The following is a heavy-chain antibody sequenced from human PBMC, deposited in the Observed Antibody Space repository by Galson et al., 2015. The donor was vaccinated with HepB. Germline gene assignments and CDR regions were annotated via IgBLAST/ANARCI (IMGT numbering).Heavy chain of an antibody. Sequence: TLSLTCAVSGGSISSGDYSWSWIRQPPGTGLEWIGYIYDSGSTYYKPSLRSRVTISVDGSKNQFSLTLSSVTAADTAVYYCARGVLFGYCRSTSCRYYFDYWGQGTLVTVSS. CDR2: IYDSGST. CDR1: GGSISSGDYS. CDR3: ARGVLFGYCRSTSCRYYFDY. J-gene: IGHJ4*02. V-gene: IGHV4-30-2*01. D-gene: IGHD2-2*01.